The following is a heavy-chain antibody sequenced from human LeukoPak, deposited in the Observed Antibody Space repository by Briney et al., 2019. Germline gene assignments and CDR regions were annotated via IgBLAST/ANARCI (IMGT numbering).Heavy chain of an antibody. Sequence: ASVKVSCKASGYTFTSYYMHWVRQAPGQGLEWMGIINPSGGSTSYAQKFQGRVTMTRDMSTSTVYMELSSLRSEDTAVYYCARQKWHVDRGGSRNDFDYWGQGTLVTVSS. CDR1: GYTFTSYY. V-gene: IGHV1-46*01. CDR3: ARQKWHVDRGGSRNDFDY. CDR2: INPSGGST. J-gene: IGHJ4*02. D-gene: IGHD2-15*01.